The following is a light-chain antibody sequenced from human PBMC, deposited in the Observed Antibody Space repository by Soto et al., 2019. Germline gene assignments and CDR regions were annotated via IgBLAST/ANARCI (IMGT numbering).Light chain of an antibody. CDR3: YSYAGSYTLYV. CDR2: DVS. J-gene: IGLJ1*01. CDR1: SSDVGGYNY. Sequence: QSVLTQPRSVSGSPGQSVTISCTGTSSDVGGYNYVSWYQQHPGKAPKHMIYDVSKRPSGVPDRFSGSKSGNTASLTISGLQSEDEADYYCYSYAGSYTLYVFGTGTKATVL. V-gene: IGLV2-11*01.